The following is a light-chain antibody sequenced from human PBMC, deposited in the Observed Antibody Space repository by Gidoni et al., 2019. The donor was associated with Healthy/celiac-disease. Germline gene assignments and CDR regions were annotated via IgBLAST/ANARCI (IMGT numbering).Light chain of an antibody. J-gene: IGKJ5*01. Sequence: DIQMTQSPSTLSASVGDRVTITCRASQSISSWLAWYQQKPGKAPKLRIYKASSLESGVPARFSGSGSGTEFTLTISSLQPDDFATYSCQQYNSYSTFGQGTRLEIK. V-gene: IGKV1-5*03. CDR1: QSISSW. CDR2: KAS. CDR3: QQYNSYST.